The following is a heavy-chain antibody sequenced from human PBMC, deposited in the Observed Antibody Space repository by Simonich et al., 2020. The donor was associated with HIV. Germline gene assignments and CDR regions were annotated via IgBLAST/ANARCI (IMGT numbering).Heavy chain of an antibody. J-gene: IGHJ4*02. D-gene: IGHD3-3*01. Sequence: EVQLLESGGGLVQPGGSLRLSCAASGFTFSSYAMSWVRQAPGKGLEWGSAIVGSGGSKYYADSVKGRFTISRDKSKNTLYLQMNSLRAEDTAVYYCAKDRYYNFWSGYYDYWGQGTLVTVSS. CDR1: GFTFSSYA. CDR3: AKDRYYNFWSGYYDY. CDR2: IVGSGGSK. V-gene: IGHV3-23*01.